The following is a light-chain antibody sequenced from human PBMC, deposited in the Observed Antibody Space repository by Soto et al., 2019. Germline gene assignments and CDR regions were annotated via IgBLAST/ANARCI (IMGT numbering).Light chain of an antibody. V-gene: IGLV2-14*01. J-gene: IGLJ2*01. Sequence: QSALTQPASVSGSPGQSITISCTGTRSDVGGYNYVSWYQQHPGKAPKLMIYDVSNRPSGVSNRFSGSKSGNTASLTISRLQAEDEADYYCSSYTSSSTLVVFGGGTKLTVL. CDR1: RSDVGGYNY. CDR3: SSYTSSSTLVV. CDR2: DVS.